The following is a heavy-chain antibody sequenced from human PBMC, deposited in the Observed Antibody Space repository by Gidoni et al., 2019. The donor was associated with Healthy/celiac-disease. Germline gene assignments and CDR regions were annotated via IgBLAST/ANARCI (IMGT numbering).Heavy chain of an antibody. CDR1: GFTFSSYA. Sequence: EVQLLESGGGLVQPGGSLRRSGAASGFTFSSYAMSWVRQAPGKGREWVSAISGSGGSTYYADSVKGRFTISRDNSKNTLYLQMNSLRAEDTAVYYCANTHIAVAGTNYWGQGTLVTVSS. J-gene: IGHJ4*02. D-gene: IGHD6-19*01. CDR3: ANTHIAVAGTNY. V-gene: IGHV3-23*01. CDR2: ISGSGGST.